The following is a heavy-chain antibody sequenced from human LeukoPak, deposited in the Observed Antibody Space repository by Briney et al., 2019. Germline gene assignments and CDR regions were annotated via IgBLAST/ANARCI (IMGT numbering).Heavy chain of an antibody. V-gene: IGHV3-48*03. CDR1: GFTFSSYE. D-gene: IGHD3-22*01. CDR2: ISRSASTI. J-gene: IGHJ4*02. CDR3: ARGYDSGTYYVY. Sequence: GGSLRLSCAASGFTFSSYEMNWVRQAPGKGLEWVSYISRSASTIYYADSVKGRFTISRDNAKNSLYLQMNSLRAEDTAVYYCARGYDSGTYYVYWGQGTLVTVSS.